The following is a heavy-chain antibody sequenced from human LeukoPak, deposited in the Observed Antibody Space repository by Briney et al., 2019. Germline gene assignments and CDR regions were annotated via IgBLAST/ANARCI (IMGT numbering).Heavy chain of an antibody. CDR3: AAAGGGYSGHESGWFDP. V-gene: IGHV4-38-2*02. D-gene: IGHD5-12*01. J-gene: IGHJ5*02. CDR2: IYHGGTT. CDR1: GFFIGSGYY. Sequence: PSETLSLTCTVSGFFIGSGYYWGWIRQPPGKGLEWIGSIYHGGTTVYNPSLKSRISSSVDTSKNQFSLKLSSVTAADTAVYYCAAAGGGYSGHESGWFDPWGQGTLVTVSS.